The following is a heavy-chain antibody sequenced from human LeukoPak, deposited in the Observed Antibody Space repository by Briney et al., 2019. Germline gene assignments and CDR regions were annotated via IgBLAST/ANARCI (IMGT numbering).Heavy chain of an antibody. V-gene: IGHV1-3*01. Sequence: ASVKVSCKASGYTFTSYAMHWVRQAPGQRLEWMGWINAGNGNTKYSQKFQGRVTITRDTSASTAYMELSSLRSEDTAAYYCARSKLLWFGELLHFDYWGQGTLVTVSS. J-gene: IGHJ4*02. CDR3: ARSKLLWFGELLHFDY. CDR1: GYTFTSYA. D-gene: IGHD3-10*01. CDR2: INAGNGNT.